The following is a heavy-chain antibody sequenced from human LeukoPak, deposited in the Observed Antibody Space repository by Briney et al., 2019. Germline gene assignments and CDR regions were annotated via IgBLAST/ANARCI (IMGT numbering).Heavy chain of an antibody. J-gene: IGHJ6*02. CDR3: TRGTIHLWLYYGMDV. Sequence: GSLRLSCSASGFTFVDHAMSWVRQAPGKGLEWVGFIRSKGYGETTEYPASVKGRFTISSDDSISIAYLQMNSLKTEDTAVYYCTRGTIHLWLYYGMDVWGQGTTVIVSS. V-gene: IGHV3-49*04. CDR1: GFTFVDHA. D-gene: IGHD5-18*01. CDR2: IRSKGYGETT.